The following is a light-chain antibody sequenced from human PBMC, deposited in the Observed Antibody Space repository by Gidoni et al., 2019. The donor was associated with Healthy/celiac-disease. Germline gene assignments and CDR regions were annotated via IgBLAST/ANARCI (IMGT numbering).Light chain of an antibody. J-gene: IGKJ4*01. Sequence: EIQMTQSPSSVSASIGDRVTITCRASQVNISWLAWYTPNPGKAPRLLIYASSSLLSGVPSRFRRSGSGTDFPLPISRLQPEDFSTYYCQQANSFPLTFDGGTKVEIK. V-gene: IGKV1D-12*01. CDR1: QVNISW. CDR2: ASS. CDR3: QQANSFPLT.